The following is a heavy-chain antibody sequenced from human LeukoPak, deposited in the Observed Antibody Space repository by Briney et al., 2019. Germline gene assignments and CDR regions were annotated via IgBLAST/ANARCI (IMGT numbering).Heavy chain of an antibody. V-gene: IGHV4-38-2*02. CDR1: GYSISSGYY. Sequence: SETLSLTCTVSGYSISSGYYWGWIRQPPGKGLEWIGSIYHSGSTYYNPSLKSRVTISVDTSKNQFSLKLSSVTAADTAVYYCARSLVVVITTDGLDWGQGTLVTVSS. CDR2: IYHSGST. CDR3: ARSLVVVITTDGLD. D-gene: IGHD3-22*01. J-gene: IGHJ4*02.